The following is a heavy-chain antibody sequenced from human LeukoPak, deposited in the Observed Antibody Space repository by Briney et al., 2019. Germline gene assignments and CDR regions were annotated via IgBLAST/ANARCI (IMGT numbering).Heavy chain of an antibody. CDR1: GFTFSSYW. D-gene: IGHD3-22*01. J-gene: IGHJ3*02. Sequence: GGSLRLSCAASGFTFSSYWMSWVRQAPGKGLEWVANIKQDGSEKYYVDSVKGRFTISRDNAKNSLYLQMNSLRAEDTAVYYCARDPPYTYYYDSSGYYYPHKDAFDIWGQGTMVTVSS. CDR2: IKQDGSEK. CDR3: ARDPPYTYYYDSSGYYYPHKDAFDI. V-gene: IGHV3-7*01.